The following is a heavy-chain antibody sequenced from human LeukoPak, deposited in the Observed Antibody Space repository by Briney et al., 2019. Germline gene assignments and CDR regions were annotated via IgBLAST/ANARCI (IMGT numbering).Heavy chain of an antibody. CDR1: GGSISSGDYY. J-gene: IGHJ3*02. D-gene: IGHD2-2*01. V-gene: IGHV4-30-4*01. CDR3: ASAPHPSIVVVPAAPIDAFDI. CDR2: IYYSGST. Sequence: PSETLSLTCTVSGGSISSGDYYWSWIRQPPGKGLEWIGYIYYSGSTYYNPSLKSRVTISVDTSKNQFSLKLGSVTAADTAVYYCASAPHPSIVVVPAAPIDAFDIWGQGTMVTVSS.